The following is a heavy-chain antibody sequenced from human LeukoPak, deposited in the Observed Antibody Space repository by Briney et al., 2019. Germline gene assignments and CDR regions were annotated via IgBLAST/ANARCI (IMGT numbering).Heavy chain of an antibody. CDR1: GFTFSSYS. CDR3: ASLDPLDSSGYPQGFDY. CDR2: ISSSSSYI. V-gene: IGHV3-21*01. J-gene: IGHJ4*02. Sequence: GGSLRLSCAASGFTFSSYSMNWVRQAPGKGLEWVSSISSSSSYIYYADSAKGRFTISRDNAKNSLYLQMNSLRAEDTAVYYCASLDPLDSSGYPQGFDYWGQGTLVTVSS. D-gene: IGHD3-22*01.